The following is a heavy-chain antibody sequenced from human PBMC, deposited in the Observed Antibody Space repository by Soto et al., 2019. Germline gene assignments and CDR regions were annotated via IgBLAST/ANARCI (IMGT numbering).Heavy chain of an antibody. J-gene: IGHJ5*02. V-gene: IGHV4-39*01. D-gene: IGHD3-3*01. Sequence: SETLSLTCTVSGGSISSSSYYWGWIRQPPGKGLEWIGSIYYSGSTYYNPSLKSRVTISVDTSKNQFSLKLSSVTAADTAVYYCARHPSGDFWSGYPNGFDPWGQGTLVNGSS. CDR2: IYYSGST. CDR1: GGSISSSSYY. CDR3: ARHPSGDFWSGYPNGFDP.